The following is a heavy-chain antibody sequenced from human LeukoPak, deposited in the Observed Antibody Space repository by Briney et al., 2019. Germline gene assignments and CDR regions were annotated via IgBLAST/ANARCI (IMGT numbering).Heavy chain of an antibody. D-gene: IGHD3-3*01. CDR1: GGTFSSYT. J-gene: IGHJ3*02. Sequence: SVKVSCXASGGTFSSYTISWVRQAPGQGLEWMGRIILILGIANYAQKFQGRVTITADKSTSTAYMELSSLRSEDTAVYYCARSRFLEWLLPNDAFDIWGQGTMVTVSS. CDR3: ARSRFLEWLLPNDAFDI. CDR2: IILILGIA. V-gene: IGHV1-69*02.